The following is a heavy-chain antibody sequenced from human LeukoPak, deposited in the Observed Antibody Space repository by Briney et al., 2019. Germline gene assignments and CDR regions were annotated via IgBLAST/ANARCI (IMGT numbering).Heavy chain of an antibody. CDR2: MNSNSGNT. V-gene: IGHV1-8*03. D-gene: IGHD3-22*01. Sequence: ASVKVSCKASGYTFTSYDINWVRQATGQGLEWMGWMNSNSGNTGYAQKFQGRVTITRNTSISTAYMELSSLRSEDTAVYYCARAPRSSGYSRPGYYYYYMDVWGKGTTVTVSS. CDR3: ARAPRSSGYSRPGYYYYYMDV. J-gene: IGHJ6*03. CDR1: GYTFTSYD.